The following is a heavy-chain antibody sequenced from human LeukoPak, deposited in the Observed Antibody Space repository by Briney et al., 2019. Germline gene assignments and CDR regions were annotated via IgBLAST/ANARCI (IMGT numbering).Heavy chain of an antibody. CDR2: VYYSGST. Sequence: LRLSCAASGFTFSSYEMNWVRQAPGKGLEWIGYVYYSGSTEYNPSLRSRVTISLEMSKHQFSLNLTSVTAADTAVYYCATNTGTVFDYWGQGALVTVSS. CDR3: ATNTGTVFDY. J-gene: IGHJ4*02. V-gene: IGHV4-59*01. D-gene: IGHD7-27*01. CDR1: GFTFSSYE.